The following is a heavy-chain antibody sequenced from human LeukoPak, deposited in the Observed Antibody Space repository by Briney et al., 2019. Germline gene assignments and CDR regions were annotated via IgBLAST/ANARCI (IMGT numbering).Heavy chain of an antibody. D-gene: IGHD2-21*02. Sequence: ASVKVSCKASGYTFTSYGISWVRQAPGQGLEWMGWISAYNGNTNYAQKLQGSVTMTTDTSTSTAYMELRSLRSDDTAVYYCARVGGGDLHDAFDIWGQGTMVTVSS. V-gene: IGHV1-18*01. CDR3: ARVGGGDLHDAFDI. J-gene: IGHJ3*02. CDR2: ISAYNGNT. CDR1: GYTFTSYG.